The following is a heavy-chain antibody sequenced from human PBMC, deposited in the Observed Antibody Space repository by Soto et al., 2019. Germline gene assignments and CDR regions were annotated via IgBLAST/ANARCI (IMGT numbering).Heavy chain of an antibody. V-gene: IGHV3-53*02. D-gene: IGHD6-13*01. CDR3: ASGQQVILRYYYGLDV. CDR2: IYYDDGST. J-gene: IGHJ6*02. Sequence: EVQLVETGGGSIQPGGSLRLSCAVSGFTVSTNYMSWVRQAPGKGLEWVSVIYYDDGSTYYADSVKGRFSIARDSSRNTLYLPMNSLRAEDTAVYYCASGQQVILRYYYGLDVWGQGPTVTVSS. CDR1: GFTVSTNY.